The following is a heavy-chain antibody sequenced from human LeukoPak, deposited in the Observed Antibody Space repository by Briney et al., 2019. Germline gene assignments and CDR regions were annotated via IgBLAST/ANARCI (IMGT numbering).Heavy chain of an antibody. Sequence: GASVTVSCKASRYTFTGYYMHWVRQAPGQGLEWMGWINPNSGVTDYAQTFQGRVTMTRDTSISTAYVELSRLRSDDTAVYYCARGTGEGYTYGRYYDYWGQGTLVTVSS. J-gene: IGHJ4*02. V-gene: IGHV1-2*02. CDR2: INPNSGVT. D-gene: IGHD5-18*01. CDR1: RYTFTGYY. CDR3: ARGTGEGYTYGRYYDY.